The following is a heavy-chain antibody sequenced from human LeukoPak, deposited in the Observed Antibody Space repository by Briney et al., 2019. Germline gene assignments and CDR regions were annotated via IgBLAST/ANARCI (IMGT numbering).Heavy chain of an antibody. J-gene: IGHJ4*02. CDR3: ARGYYGAVTFDY. V-gene: IGHV4-59*01. D-gene: IGHD3-3*01. CDR2: IYHSGST. CDR1: GGSISNFY. Sequence: PSETLSLTCTASGGSISNFYWSWIRQPPGKGLEWIGYIYHSGSTSYNLSLTSRVTVSVDTSKNQFSLKLTSVTAADTAVYYCARGYYGAVTFDYWGQGTLVTVSS.